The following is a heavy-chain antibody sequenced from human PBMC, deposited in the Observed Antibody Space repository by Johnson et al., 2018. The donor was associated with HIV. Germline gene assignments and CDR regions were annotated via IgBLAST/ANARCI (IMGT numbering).Heavy chain of an antibody. V-gene: IGHV3-74*01. Sequence: VQLVESGGRVVRPGGSLRLSCAASGFTFDDYTMHWVRQVPGKGLEWVSRINSDGSSTSYADPVKGRFTISRDNAKNTLYLQMNSLRAEDTAVYYCARDLSRRAIYSGAFDIWGQGTMVTVSS. CDR3: ARDLSRRAIYSGAFDI. D-gene: IGHD2-15*01. J-gene: IGHJ3*02. CDR1: GFTFDDYT. CDR2: INSDGSST.